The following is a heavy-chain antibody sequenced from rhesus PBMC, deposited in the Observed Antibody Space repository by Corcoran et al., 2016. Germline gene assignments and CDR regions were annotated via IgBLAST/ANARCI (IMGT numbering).Heavy chain of an antibody. J-gene: IGHJ4*01. Sequence: QLQLQESGPGLVKPSETLSLTCAVSGYSISSGYGWSWIRQPPGKGLEWIGYISYSGSTSYNPSLKSRVTISRDTSKIQFSLKLSSVTAADTAVYYCASVNYRDDYWGQGVLVTVSS. CDR1: GYSISSGYG. D-gene: IGHD1-44*01. CDR2: ISYSGST. V-gene: IGHV4-122*02. CDR3: ASVNYRDDY.